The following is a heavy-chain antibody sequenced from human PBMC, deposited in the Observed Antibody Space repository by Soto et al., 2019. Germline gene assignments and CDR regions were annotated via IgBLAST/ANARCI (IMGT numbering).Heavy chain of an antibody. Sequence: QVQLVQSGAEVKKPGSSVKVSCKSSGDTFISYASSWVRQAAGQRLEWMEGVVPMFGIPNYGQKFQGRVTINAAQTARRDYPVMRSLTTEDTDVYYCARGGANVETAMVSQYFYVMDVWGQGTTVTVSS. CDR3: ARGGANVETAMVSQYFYVMDV. D-gene: IGHD5-18*01. V-gene: IGHV1-69*12. CDR1: GDTFISYA. CDR2: VVPMFGIP. J-gene: IGHJ6*02.